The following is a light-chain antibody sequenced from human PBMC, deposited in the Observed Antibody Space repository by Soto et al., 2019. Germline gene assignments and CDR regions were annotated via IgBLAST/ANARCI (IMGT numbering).Light chain of an antibody. CDR3: GTWDSSLSAGV. Sequence: QSVLTQPPSVSAAPGQEVTISCSGSSSNIGNNYVSWYQQLPGTAPKLLIYDNSKRPSGIPDRFSGSKSGTSATLGITGLQTGDEADYYCGTWDSSLSAGVFGGGTQLTVL. CDR1: SSNIGNNY. J-gene: IGLJ2*01. CDR2: DNS. V-gene: IGLV1-51*01.